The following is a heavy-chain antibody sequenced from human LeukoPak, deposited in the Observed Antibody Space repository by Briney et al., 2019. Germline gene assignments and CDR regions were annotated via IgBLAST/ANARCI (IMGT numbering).Heavy chain of an antibody. CDR3: AGRLGYCSSTSCYTDYYYYYYMDV. J-gene: IGHJ6*03. CDR1: GGTFSSYA. V-gene: IGHV1-69*04. D-gene: IGHD2-2*02. Sequence: GASVKVSCKASGGTFSSYAISWVRQAPGQGLEWMGRIIPILGIANYAQKFQGRVTITTDESTSTAYMELSSLRSEDTAVYYCAGRLGYCSSTSCYTDYYYYYYMDVWGKGTTVTVSS. CDR2: IIPILGIA.